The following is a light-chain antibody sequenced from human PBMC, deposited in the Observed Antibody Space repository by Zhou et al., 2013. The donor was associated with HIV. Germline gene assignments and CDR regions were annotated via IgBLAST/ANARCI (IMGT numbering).Light chain of an antibody. CDR3: QQTYTTPRDT. Sequence: EIVLTQSPGALSLSPGERATLSCRASQSVTSNYLAWYQQKPGQAPRLLIYGASSRAAGTPDRFSGSGSGTDFTLTISRLEPEDFAVYYCQQTYTTPRDTFGQGTKLDIK. CDR2: GAS. CDR1: QSVTSNY. J-gene: IGKJ2*01. V-gene: IGKV3-20*01.